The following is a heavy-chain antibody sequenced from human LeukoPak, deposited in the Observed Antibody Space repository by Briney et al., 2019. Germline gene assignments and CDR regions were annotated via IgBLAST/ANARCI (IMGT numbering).Heavy chain of an antibody. Sequence: ASVKVSCKASGGTFSNYAISWVRQAPGQGLEWMGWINAGNGNTKYSQKFQGRVTITRDTSASTAYMELSSLRSEDTAVYYCARDLRYCSSTSCYGPLGYWGQGTLVTVSS. CDR1: GGTFSNYA. CDR2: INAGNGNT. J-gene: IGHJ4*02. V-gene: IGHV1-3*01. CDR3: ARDLRYCSSTSCYGPLGY. D-gene: IGHD2-2*01.